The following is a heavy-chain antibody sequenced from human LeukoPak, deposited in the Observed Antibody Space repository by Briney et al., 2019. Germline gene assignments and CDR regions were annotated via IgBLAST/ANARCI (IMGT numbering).Heavy chain of an antibody. D-gene: IGHD2-8*02. V-gene: IGHV3-30*18. Sequence: GGSLGLSCAASGFTFSSYDIYWVRQAPGKGLEWVATISYDGSNKYYGDSVKGRFTISRDNSKNTLYLQMNSLRAEDTAVYYCAKEPWSFDYWGQGTLVTVSS. CDR2: ISYDGSNK. J-gene: IGHJ4*02. CDR1: GFTFSSYD. CDR3: AKEPWSFDY.